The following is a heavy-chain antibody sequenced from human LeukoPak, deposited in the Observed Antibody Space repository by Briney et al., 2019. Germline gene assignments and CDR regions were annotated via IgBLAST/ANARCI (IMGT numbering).Heavy chain of an antibody. D-gene: IGHD4-11*01. V-gene: IGHV3-30*02. CDR2: IQYDGSNN. J-gene: IGHJ4*02. CDR3: AKEYWRGSNTNYFDY. Sequence: PGGSLRLSCAASAFTFSSYGMFWVRQAPGKGLEWVAFIQYDGSNNYYADPVKGRFTISRDNSKNTLYLQMNSLRPEDTAVYYCAKEYWRGSNTNYFDYWGQGTLVTVSS. CDR1: AFTFSSYG.